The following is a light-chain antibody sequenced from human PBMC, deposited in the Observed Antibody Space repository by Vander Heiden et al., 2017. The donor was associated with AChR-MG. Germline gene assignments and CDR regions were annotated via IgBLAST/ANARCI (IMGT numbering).Light chain of an antibody. J-gene: IGKJ5*01. Sequence: DIQMTQSPSSLSASVGDRVTITCQASQDIENYLNWYQHKPGKAPKVLIYAASKLNTGVPSRFSGSGSGTHFTFTISSLQPEDIATYYCQQEDLLPITFGQRTRLDIK. CDR1: QDIENY. CDR3: QQEDLLPIT. CDR2: AAS. V-gene: IGKV1-33*01.